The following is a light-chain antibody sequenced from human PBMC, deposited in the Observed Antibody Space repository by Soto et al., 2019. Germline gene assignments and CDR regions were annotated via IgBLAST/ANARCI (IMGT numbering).Light chain of an antibody. CDR2: GAS. CDR1: QSITRNY. CDR3: QQYEASPRT. V-gene: IGKV3-20*01. Sequence: EIVLTQSPGTLSLSPGERATLSCRASQSITRNYLAWYQQKSGQAPRLLIYGASSRATGIPDRFSGSGSGTDFTLTISRLEPEDFAVYFCQQYEASPRTFDQGTKVEIK. J-gene: IGKJ1*01.